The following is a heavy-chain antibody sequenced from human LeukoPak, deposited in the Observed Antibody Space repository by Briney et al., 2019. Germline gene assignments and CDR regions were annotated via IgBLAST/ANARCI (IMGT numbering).Heavy chain of an antibody. CDR2: VYYSGST. CDR1: GGSISSYY. V-gene: IGHV4-59*01. Sequence: SETLSLTCTVSGGSISSYYWSWIRQPPGKGLEWIGYVYYSGSTNYKSSLRSRVSISVDTSKNQFSLKLSSVTAADTAVYYCARGHPWQHLPESAFDYWGQGTLVTVSS. CDR3: ARGHPWQHLPESAFDY. J-gene: IGHJ4*02.